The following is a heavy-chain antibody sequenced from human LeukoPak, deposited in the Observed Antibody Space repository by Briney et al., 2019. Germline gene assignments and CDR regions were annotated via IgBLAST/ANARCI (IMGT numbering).Heavy chain of an antibody. CDR3: ARSHYYDGNKFYYSYGLDV. CDR1: GFTFNSYW. CDR2: VNGDGTST. J-gene: IGHJ6*02. Sequence: GDSLRLSCAASGFTFNSYWMHWVRQGPGKELVWVSRVNGDGTSTRSADSVKGRFTISRDNAKNTLYLQMSSLRAEDTAVYFCARSHYYDGNKFYYSYGLDVWGQGTAVTVSS. V-gene: IGHV3-74*01. D-gene: IGHD3-22*01.